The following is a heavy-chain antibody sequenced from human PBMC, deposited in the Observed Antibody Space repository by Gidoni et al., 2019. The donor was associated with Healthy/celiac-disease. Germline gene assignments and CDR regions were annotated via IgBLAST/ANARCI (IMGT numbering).Heavy chain of an antibody. J-gene: IGHJ4*02. CDR3: ARIRSPYYDSSGSHDY. Sequence: QGTLKESGPVLLKPTETLTLTCTGSGFAPSTARMGVSWIRQPPGKALEWLAHIFSNDEHSYSTYLKSRLTISKDTSKSHVVLTMTNMDPVDTSSYYCARIRSPYYDSSGSHDYWGQGTLVTVSS. D-gene: IGHD3-22*01. CDR1: GFAPSTARMG. V-gene: IGHV2-26*01. CDR2: IFSNDEH.